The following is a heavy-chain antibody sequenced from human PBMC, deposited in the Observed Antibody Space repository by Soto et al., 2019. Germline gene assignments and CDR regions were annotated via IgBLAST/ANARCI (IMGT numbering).Heavy chain of an antibody. Sequence: PGGSLRLSCTAAGLTFGDYAMSWFRQAPGKGLEWVGFIRSKAYGGTTEYAASVNGRFTISRDDSKSIAYLQMNSLKTEDTAVHYCKRPVGGTILTYFNYWGKGTMVTASS. CDR3: KRPVGGTILTYFNY. CDR1: GLTFGDYA. D-gene: IGHD1-26*01. J-gene: IGHJ4*02. CDR2: IRSKAYGGTT. V-gene: IGHV3-49*03.